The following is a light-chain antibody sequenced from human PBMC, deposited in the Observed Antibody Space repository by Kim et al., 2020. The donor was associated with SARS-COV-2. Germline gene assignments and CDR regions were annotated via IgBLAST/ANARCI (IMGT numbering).Light chain of an antibody. Sequence: QSALTQPPSASGSPGQSVTISCTGTSSDVGGYNYVSWYQQQPGKAPKLMIYEVSKRPSGVPDRFSGSKSGNTASLTVSGLQAEDEADYYCNSYAGSNNLVFGGGTQLTVL. J-gene: IGLJ2*01. CDR1: SSDVGGYNY. V-gene: IGLV2-8*01. CDR3: NSYAGSNNLV. CDR2: EVS.